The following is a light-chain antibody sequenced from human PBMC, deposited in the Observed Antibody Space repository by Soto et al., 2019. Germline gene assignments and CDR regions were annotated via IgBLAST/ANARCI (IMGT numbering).Light chain of an antibody. CDR3: QQYNSLWT. Sequence: DIQMTXXPXTLSASVGDRVTITCRASQSISSWLAWYQQKPGKAPKLLIYKASSLESGVPSRFSGSGSGTEFPLTISSLQPDDFATYYCQQYNSLWTFGQGTKVEIK. CDR1: QSISSW. V-gene: IGKV1-5*03. CDR2: KAS. J-gene: IGKJ1*01.